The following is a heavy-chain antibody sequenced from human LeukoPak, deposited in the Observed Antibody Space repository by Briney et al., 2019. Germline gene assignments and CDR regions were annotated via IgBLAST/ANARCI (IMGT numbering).Heavy chain of an antibody. CDR2: ISSSGSTI. J-gene: IGHJ5*02. Sequence: GGSLRLSCAVSGFTFSDYYMSWIRQAPGKGLEWVSYISSSGSTIYYADSVKGRFTISRDNAKNSLYLQMNSLRAEDTAVYYCARVNQDIVVVPAAMCWFDPWGQGTLVTVSS. V-gene: IGHV3-11*01. D-gene: IGHD2-2*01. CDR1: GFTFSDYY. CDR3: ARVNQDIVVVPAAMCWFDP.